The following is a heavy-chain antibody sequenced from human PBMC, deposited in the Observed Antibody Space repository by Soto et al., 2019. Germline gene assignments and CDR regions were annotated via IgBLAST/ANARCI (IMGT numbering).Heavy chain of an antibody. D-gene: IGHD2-8*01. CDR3: AGLMVSMLGDGFGWFDP. Sequence: SETLSLTCTVSGGSISSSSYYWGWIRQPPGKGLEWIGSIYYSGSTYYNPSLKSRVTISVDTSKNQFSLKLSSVTAADTAVYYCAGLMVSMLGDGFGWFDPWGQGTLVTVSS. V-gene: IGHV4-39*01. CDR2: IYYSGST. CDR1: GGSISSSSYY. J-gene: IGHJ5*02.